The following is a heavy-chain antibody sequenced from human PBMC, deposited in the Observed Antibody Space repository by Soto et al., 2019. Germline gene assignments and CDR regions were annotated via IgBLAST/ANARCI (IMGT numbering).Heavy chain of an antibody. CDR2: INEDGSTT. Sequence: GGSLRLSCAASGFDFSNSWTHWVRQVPGKRPVWLARINEDGSTTTYADYVTGRFTISRDNDKNTLYLQLDSLRVEDSALYYCTRGPRPSSSGTGAYWGQGSLVTVSS. V-gene: IGHV3-74*03. CDR1: GFDFSNSW. D-gene: IGHD1-26*01. J-gene: IGHJ4*02. CDR3: TRGPRPSSSGTGAY.